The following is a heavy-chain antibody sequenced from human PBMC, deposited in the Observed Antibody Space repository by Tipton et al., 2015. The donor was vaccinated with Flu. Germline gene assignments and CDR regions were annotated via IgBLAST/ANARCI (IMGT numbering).Heavy chain of an antibody. CDR1: GGSISDNF. CDR2: IFYSGST. Sequence: TLSLTCTVSGGSISDNFWSWMRQSPGKGLEWIGNIFYSGSTNYNPSLKSRVTISLDSSKKHFSLNLTSVTAADTAMYYCARGAPSRYGSGTYYDSCFDYWGHGILVTVSS. D-gene: IGHD3-10*01. J-gene: IGHJ4*01. V-gene: IGHV4-59*01. CDR3: ARGAPSRYGSGTYYDSCFDY.